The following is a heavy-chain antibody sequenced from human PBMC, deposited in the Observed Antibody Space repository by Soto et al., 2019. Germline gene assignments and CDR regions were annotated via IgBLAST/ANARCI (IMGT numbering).Heavy chain of an antibody. CDR2: ISPYSGNT. J-gene: IGHJ6*02. CDR3: AKMDNYVKPTPQDV. CDR1: GYIFVNYG. Sequence: QVQLVQSGDEVRKPGSSVKVSCKASGYIFVNYGIAWVRQAPGQGLEWMGWISPYSGNTHYAIKVQGRLTMTTDTSTSTAYMDLGSLTSDDTGVYYCAKMDNYVKPTPQDVWGQGTTVTVSS. V-gene: IGHV1-18*01. D-gene: IGHD3-16*01.